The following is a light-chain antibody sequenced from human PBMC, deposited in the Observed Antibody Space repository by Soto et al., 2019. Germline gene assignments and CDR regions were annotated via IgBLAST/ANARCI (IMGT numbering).Light chain of an antibody. J-gene: IGKJ2*01. CDR2: GAS. Sequence: DIQMTQSPYSLSASVGDRVTITCRASQSISSNLNWYQQKPGKAPKLLIYGASSFQSGVPSRFSGRGSGTDFTLIISSLQPEDYATYYCQQSYITPQTFGQGTKLEIK. V-gene: IGKV1-39*01. CDR3: QQSYITPQT. CDR1: QSISSN.